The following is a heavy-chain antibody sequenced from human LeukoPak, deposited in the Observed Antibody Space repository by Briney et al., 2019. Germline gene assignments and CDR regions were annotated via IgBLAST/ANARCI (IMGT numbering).Heavy chain of an antibody. CDR2: INSDGSST. CDR3: ARDPDYGDLDY. CDR1: GFTFSSYW. D-gene: IGHD4-17*01. V-gene: IGHV3-74*01. Sequence: GGSLRLSCAASGFTFSSYWMHCVRQAPGKGLVWVSRINSDGSSTSYADSVKGRFTISRDNPKNTLYLQMNSLRAEDTAVYYCARDPDYGDLDYWGQGTLVTVSS. J-gene: IGHJ4*02.